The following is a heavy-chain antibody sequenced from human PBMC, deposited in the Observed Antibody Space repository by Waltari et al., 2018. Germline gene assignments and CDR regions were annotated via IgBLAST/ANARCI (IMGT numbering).Heavy chain of an antibody. CDR3: ARDAFRFLDF. CDR1: GYRFTSYG. Sequence: SVKVSCKASGYRFTSYGITWVRQAPGQGLEWMGWINTYDGNTNYGQELQGRLTMTTDTITTTAYMELRGLRADDTALYFCARDAFRFLDFWGQGTLVTVSS. J-gene: IGHJ4*02. D-gene: IGHD3-3*01. CDR2: INTYDGNT. V-gene: IGHV1-18*01.